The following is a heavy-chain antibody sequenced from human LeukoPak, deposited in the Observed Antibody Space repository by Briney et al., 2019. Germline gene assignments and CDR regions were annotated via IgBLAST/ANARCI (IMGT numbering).Heavy chain of an antibody. V-gene: IGHV3-23*01. J-gene: IGHJ4*02. CDR1: GFTFSRYA. CDR3: ARDLYGDYSFDY. Sequence: GGSLRLSCAASGFTFSRYAMSWVRQAPGKGLEWVSVISGSSDSTYYADSVKGRFTISRDNAKNSLYLQMNSLRAEDTAVYYCARDLYGDYSFDYWGQGTLVTVSS. D-gene: IGHD4-17*01. CDR2: ISGSSDST.